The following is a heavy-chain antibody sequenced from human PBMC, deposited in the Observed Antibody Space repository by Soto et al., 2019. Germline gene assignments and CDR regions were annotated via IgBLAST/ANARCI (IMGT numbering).Heavy chain of an antibody. D-gene: IGHD1-1*01. CDR1: AGTVRTHG. CDR2: ISDDGSNK. CDR3: AKGEPTGSSHHYYYHYGMDV. J-gene: IGHJ6*02. V-gene: IGHV3-30*18. Sequence: RTLRLSGAASAGTVRTHGKHSVRQVPGERREWVAVISDDGSNKYYADSVKGRFTISRDNSKNTLYLQVNSLRVEDTSVYYCAKGEPTGSSHHYYYHYGMDVWGQGTTVTVSS.